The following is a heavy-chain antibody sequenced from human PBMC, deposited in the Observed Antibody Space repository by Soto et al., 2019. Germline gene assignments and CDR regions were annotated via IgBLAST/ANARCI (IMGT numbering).Heavy chain of an antibody. V-gene: IGHV1-46*01. CDR3: ARAGIAYCSSTTCYLHYYVMDV. J-gene: IGHJ6*02. CDR2: INPNSVST. D-gene: IGHD2-2*01. Sequence: ASVKVSCKASGYSVTSYYMHWVRQAPGQGLEWMGIINPNSVSTTYAQKFQGRVTMTRDTSTSTVYMELTSLTSGDTAVYYCARAGIAYCSSTTCYLHYYVMDVWPRDHGHRLL. CDR1: GYSVTSYY.